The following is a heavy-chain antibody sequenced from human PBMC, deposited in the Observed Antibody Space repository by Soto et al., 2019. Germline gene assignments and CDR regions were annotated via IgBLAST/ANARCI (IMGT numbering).Heavy chain of an antibody. Sequence: QVQLVQSGAELKKPGSSVKVSCKVSGGTFGNFAISWVRQAPGQGPEWVAGIIPIYGTSNLADDFRGRITPTADESKATAYMELSSLRSEGTAIYYWATGGRDGYNDWYFDLWGRGTQVTVSS. CDR1: GGTFGNFA. CDR3: ATGGRDGYNDWYFDL. D-gene: IGHD2-21*02. J-gene: IGHJ2*01. V-gene: IGHV1-69*01. CDR2: IIPIYGTS.